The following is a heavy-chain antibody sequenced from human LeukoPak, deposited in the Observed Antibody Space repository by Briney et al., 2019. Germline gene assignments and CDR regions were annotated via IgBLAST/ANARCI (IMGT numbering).Heavy chain of an antibody. CDR1: GXSISSSSYY. V-gene: IGHV4-39*01. J-gene: IGHJ6*02. Sequence: SETLSLTCTVSGXSISSSSYYWGWIRQPPGKGLEWIGSIYYSGSTYYNPSLKSRVTISVDTSKNQFSLKLSSVTAADTAVYYCARQSGGYSSGWYDYYYGMDVWGQGTTVTVSS. D-gene: IGHD6-19*01. CDR2: IYYSGST. CDR3: ARQSGGYSSGWYDYYYGMDV.